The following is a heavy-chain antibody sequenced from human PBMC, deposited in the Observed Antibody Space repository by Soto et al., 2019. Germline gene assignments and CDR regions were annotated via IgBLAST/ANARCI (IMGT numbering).Heavy chain of an antibody. CDR3: ARRGITMVRGVGYYYYGMDV. V-gene: IGHV4-34*01. CDR1: GGSFSGYY. CDR2: INHSGST. D-gene: IGHD3-10*01. J-gene: IGHJ6*02. Sequence: SETLSLTCAVYGGSFSGYYWSWIRQPPGKGLEWIGEINHSGSTNYNPSLKSRVTISVDTSKNQFSLKLSSVTAADTAVYYCARRGITMVRGVGYYYYGMDVWGQGTTVT.